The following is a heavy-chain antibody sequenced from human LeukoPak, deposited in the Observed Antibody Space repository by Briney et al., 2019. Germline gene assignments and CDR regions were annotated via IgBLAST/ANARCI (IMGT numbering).Heavy chain of an antibody. Sequence: GGSLRLSCAASGFTFSSYAMSWVRQAPGKGLEWVSVIYSGGSTYYADSVKGRFTISRDNSKNTLYLQMNSLRAEDTAVYYCARGLNYVYYYYYMDVWGKGTTVTVSS. CDR1: GFTFSSYA. CDR2: IYSGGST. J-gene: IGHJ6*03. D-gene: IGHD4-11*01. V-gene: IGHV3-53*01. CDR3: ARGLNYVYYYYYMDV.